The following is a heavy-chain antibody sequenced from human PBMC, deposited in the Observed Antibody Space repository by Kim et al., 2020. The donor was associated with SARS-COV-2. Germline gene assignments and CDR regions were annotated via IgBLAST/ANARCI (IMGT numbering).Heavy chain of an antibody. Sequence: GGSLRLSCAASGFTFSSYAMSWVRQAPGKGLEWVSAISGSGGSTYYADSVKGRFTISRDNSKNTLYLQMNSLRAEDTAVYYCAKDYVFSGGDSPFWYYYYGMDVWGQGTTVTVSS. CDR2: ISGSGGST. CDR1: GFTFSSYA. J-gene: IGHJ6*02. D-gene: IGHD3-16*01. CDR3: AKDYVFSGGDSPFWYYYYGMDV. V-gene: IGHV3-23*01.